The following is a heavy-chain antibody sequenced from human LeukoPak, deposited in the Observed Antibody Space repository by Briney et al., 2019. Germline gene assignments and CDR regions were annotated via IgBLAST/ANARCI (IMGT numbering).Heavy chain of an antibody. V-gene: IGHV4-39*07. D-gene: IGHD3-16*01. CDR1: GGSLRTTTYY. CDR2: IYYNGGT. Sequence: PSETLSLTCTAFGGSLRTTTYYWGWIRQPPGKGLEWIGSIYYNGGTYYNPSLKSRVTISVDTSKNQFSLSLSSVTAADTATYYCVRESRIMTTVRYWFDPLGQGTLVTVSS. CDR3: VRESRIMTTVRYWFDP. J-gene: IGHJ5*02.